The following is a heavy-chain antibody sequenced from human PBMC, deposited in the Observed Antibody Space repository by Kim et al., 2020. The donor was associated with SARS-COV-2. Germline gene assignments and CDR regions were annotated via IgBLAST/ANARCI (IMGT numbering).Heavy chain of an antibody. D-gene: IGHD2-15*01. V-gene: IGHV2-5*01. J-gene: IGHJ4*02. CDR2: DK. Sequence: DKRYRPSLKSRLTSPKDTSKNQVVLTMTNLDPVDTATYYCARTRRWTLFDYWGQGTLVTVSS. CDR3: ARTRRWTLFDY.